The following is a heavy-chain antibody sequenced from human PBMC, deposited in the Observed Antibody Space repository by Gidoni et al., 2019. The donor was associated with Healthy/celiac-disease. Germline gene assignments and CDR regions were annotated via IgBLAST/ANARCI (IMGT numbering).Heavy chain of an antibody. CDR2: IIPIFGTA. CDR3: ARSGREMATITRYYYYGMDV. D-gene: IGHD5-12*01. V-gene: IGHV1-69*12. J-gene: IGHJ6*02. CDR1: GGTFSSYA. Sequence: QVQLVQSGAEVKKPGSSVKVSCKASGGTFSSYAISWVRQAPGQGLEWMGGIIPIFGTANYAQKFQGRVTITADESTSTAYMELSSLRSEDTAVYYCARSGREMATITRYYYYGMDVWGQGTTVTVSS.